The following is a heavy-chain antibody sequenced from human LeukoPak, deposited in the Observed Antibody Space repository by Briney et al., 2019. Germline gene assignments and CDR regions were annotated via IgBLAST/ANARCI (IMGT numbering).Heavy chain of an antibody. CDR2: IYYSGST. D-gene: IGHD3-22*01. CDR1: GGSISSSSYY. Sequence: SETLSLTCTVSGGSISSSSYYWGWIRQPPGKGLEWIGSIYYSGSTYYNPSLKSRVTISVDTSKNQFSLKLSSVTAADTAVYYCARDPAYYYDSRFDYWGQGTLVTVSS. CDR3: ARDPAYYYDSRFDY. V-gene: IGHV4-39*07. J-gene: IGHJ4*02.